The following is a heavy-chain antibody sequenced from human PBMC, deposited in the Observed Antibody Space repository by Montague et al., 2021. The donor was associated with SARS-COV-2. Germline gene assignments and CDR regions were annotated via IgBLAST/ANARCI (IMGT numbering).Heavy chain of an antibody. V-gene: IGHV4-34*01. Sequence: SETLSLTCAVSGGSFSSYYWSWIRQPPGKGLEWIAEINHSGSSNYNPSLKSRVTMSVDTSTNQFSLKLNSVTVADTAVYYCARLAYCGADCFSGWEIFFDPWGQGTLVTVSS. CDR3: ARLAYCGADCFSGWEIFFDP. D-gene: IGHD2-21*02. CDR1: GGSFSSYY. CDR2: INHSGSS. J-gene: IGHJ5*02.